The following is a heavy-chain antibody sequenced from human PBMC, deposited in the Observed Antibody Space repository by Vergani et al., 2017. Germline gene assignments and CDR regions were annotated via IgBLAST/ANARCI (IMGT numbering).Heavy chain of an antibody. V-gene: IGHV1-46*01. CDR1: GYTFTSYY. D-gene: IGHD6-19*01. CDR3: ARDGGQWLGADY. J-gene: IGHJ4*02. CDR2: INPSGGST. Sequence: QVQLVQSGAEVKKPGASVKVSCKASGYTFTSYYMHWVRQAPGHGLEWMGIINPSGGSTSYAQKLQGRVTMSTDTSTSTAYMELRSLRSDDTAVYYCARDGGQWLGADYWGQGTLVTVSS.